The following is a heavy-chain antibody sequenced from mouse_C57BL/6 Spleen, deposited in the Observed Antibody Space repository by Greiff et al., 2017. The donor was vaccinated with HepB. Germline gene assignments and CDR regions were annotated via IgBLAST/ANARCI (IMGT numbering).Heavy chain of an antibody. V-gene: IGHV1-80*01. Sequence: VQRVESGAELVKPGASVKISCKASGYAFSSYWMNWVKQRPGKGLEWIGQIYPGDGDTNYNGKFKGKATLTADKSSSTAYMQLSSLTSEDSAVYFCARATTVVATRYFDVWGTGTTVTVSS. J-gene: IGHJ1*03. CDR3: ARATTVVATRYFDV. CDR1: GYAFSSYW. CDR2: IYPGDGDT. D-gene: IGHD1-1*01.